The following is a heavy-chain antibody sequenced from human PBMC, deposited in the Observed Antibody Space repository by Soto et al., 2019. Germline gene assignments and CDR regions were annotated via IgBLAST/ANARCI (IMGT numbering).Heavy chain of an antibody. J-gene: IGHJ6*02. CDR2: TYYSGST. D-gene: IGHD3-22*01. CDR3: ARGPIAYYYDSSGYNYYYYGMDV. CDR1: GGSVSSGSYY. V-gene: IGHV4-61*01. Sequence: KTSETLSLTCTVSGGSVSSGSYYWSWIRQPPGKGLEGMGYTYYSGSTNYNPSLKSRVTISVDTSKNQFSLKLSSVTAADTAVYYCARGPIAYYYDSSGYNYYYYGMDVWGQGTTVTVSS.